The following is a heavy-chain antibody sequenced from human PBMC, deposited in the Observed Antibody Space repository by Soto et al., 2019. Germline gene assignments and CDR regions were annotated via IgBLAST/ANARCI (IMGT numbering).Heavy chain of an antibody. J-gene: IGHJ5*02. D-gene: IGHD2-2*01. CDR2: INPQTGAP. CDR3: AKARGISSARLITWFDP. V-gene: IGHV1-2*04. Sequence: QVHLVQSGPETRTPGASVKVSCKASGYTFIGYYIHWIRQAPGQGLEWMGYINPQTGAPTYAQKFKRSATMTRDTTLRTAYMEMKTLTSNDTAVYYCAKARGISSARLITWFDPWGQGTLVSVSS. CDR1: GYTFIGYY.